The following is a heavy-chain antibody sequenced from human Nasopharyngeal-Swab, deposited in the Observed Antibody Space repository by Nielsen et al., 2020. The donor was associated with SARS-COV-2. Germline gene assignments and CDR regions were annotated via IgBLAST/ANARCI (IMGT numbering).Heavy chain of an antibody. J-gene: IGHJ3*02. CDR1: GGSFSGYY. Sequence: SETLSLTCAVYGGSFSGYYWSWIRQPPGKGLEWIGEINHSGSTNYNPSLKSRVTISVDTSKNQFSLKLSSVTAADTAVYCCARASRRGDAFDIWGQGTMVTVSS. V-gene: IGHV4-34*01. CDR3: ARASRRGDAFDI. CDR2: INHSGST.